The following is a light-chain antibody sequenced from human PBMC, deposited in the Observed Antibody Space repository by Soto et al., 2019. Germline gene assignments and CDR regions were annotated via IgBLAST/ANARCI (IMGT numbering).Light chain of an antibody. Sequence: EIVMTQSPATLSVSPGERATLSCRASQSVSSSLAWYQQKPGQAPRLLIYGASNRASGSPARFSGSGSGTEFTLTISSLQSEDFAVYYCQHYYNWTQTFGQGTKVDIK. V-gene: IGKV3-15*01. CDR1: QSVSSS. CDR3: QHYYNWTQT. CDR2: GAS. J-gene: IGKJ1*01.